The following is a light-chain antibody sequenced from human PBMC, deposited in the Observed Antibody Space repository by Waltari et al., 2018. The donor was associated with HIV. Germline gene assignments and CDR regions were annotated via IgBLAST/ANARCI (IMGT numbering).Light chain of an antibody. J-gene: IGKJ4*01. CDR2: GAS. Sequence: EIVMTQSPATLAVSPGERATLSCRASQSISINLAWYQQKPGQAPRLLLYGASTRATGIPARFSGSGSGRDFTLTISSLQSEDFAVYNCQQYDNWPPLSFGGGTKVEIK. CDR1: QSISIN. V-gene: IGKV3-15*01. CDR3: QQYDNWPPLS.